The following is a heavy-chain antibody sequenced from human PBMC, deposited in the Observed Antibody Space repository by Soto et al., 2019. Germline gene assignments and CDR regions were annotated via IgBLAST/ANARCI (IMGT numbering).Heavy chain of an antibody. Sequence: SLRLSCAASGFVFSDFQFNWVRQAPGGGLEWLSSITGTSAFTEYAESIEGRFTISRDNPNKLLFLHMDNLRPEDTAVYYCARDNLAFQGAFDLWGQGTLVTVSS. J-gene: IGHJ4*02. CDR2: ITGTSAFT. CDR1: GFVFSDFQ. D-gene: IGHD3-16*01. V-gene: IGHV3-21*01. CDR3: ARDNLAFQGAFDL.